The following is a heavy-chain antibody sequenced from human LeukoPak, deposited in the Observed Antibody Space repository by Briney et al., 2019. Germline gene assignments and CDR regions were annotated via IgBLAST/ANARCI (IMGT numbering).Heavy chain of an antibody. Sequence: SVKVSCKASGGTFSSYAISWVRQAPGQGLEWMGGIIPIFGTANYAQKFQGRVTITADESTSTAYMELSSLRSEDTAVYYCARQKYLRGPDVSYFDYWGQGTLVTVSS. J-gene: IGHJ4*02. D-gene: IGHD2-8*01. V-gene: IGHV1-69*13. CDR3: ARQKYLRGPDVSYFDY. CDR1: GGTFSSYA. CDR2: IIPIFGTA.